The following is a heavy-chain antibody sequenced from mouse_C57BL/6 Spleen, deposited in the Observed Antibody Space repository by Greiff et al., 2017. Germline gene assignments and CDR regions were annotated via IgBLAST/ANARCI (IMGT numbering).Heavy chain of an antibody. J-gene: IGHJ3*01. CDR3: ARSWGNYEGFAY. V-gene: IGHV1-82*01. D-gene: IGHD2-1*01. Sequence: QVQLQQSGPELVKPGASVKISCKASGYAFSSSWMNWVKQRPGTGLEWIGRIYPGDGDANYNGKFKGKATLTADKSSSTAYMQLSSLASEDSAVYFCARSWGNYEGFAYWGQGTLVTVSA. CDR1: GYAFSSSW. CDR2: IYPGDGDA.